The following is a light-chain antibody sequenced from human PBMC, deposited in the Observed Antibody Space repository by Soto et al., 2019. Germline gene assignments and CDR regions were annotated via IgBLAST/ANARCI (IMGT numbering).Light chain of an antibody. Sequence: QSVLTQPPSASGTPGQRVTMSCSGSGSNIGPNYVYWFQQFPGTAPRLLIYNNDQRPSGVPDRFSGSKSGTSASLDIIGLRSEDEADYYCAAWDDSLSGRVFGGGTQLTVL. V-gene: IGLV1-47*02. J-gene: IGLJ3*02. CDR1: GSNIGPNY. CDR2: NND. CDR3: AAWDDSLSGRV.